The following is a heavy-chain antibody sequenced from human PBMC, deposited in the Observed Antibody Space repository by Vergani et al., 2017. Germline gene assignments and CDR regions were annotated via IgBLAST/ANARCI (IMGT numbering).Heavy chain of an antibody. Sequence: QVQLVQSGPEVKEPGASVKVSCKASGYTFTSYYMHWVRQAPGQGLEWMGWINPNSGGTNYAQKFQGRVTMTRDTSISTAYMELSRLRSDDTAVYYCARDGGYCSSTSCYKYFDYWGQGTLVTVSS. J-gene: IGHJ4*02. V-gene: IGHV1-2*02. CDR3: ARDGGYCSSTSCYKYFDY. D-gene: IGHD2-2*02. CDR1: GYTFTSYY. CDR2: INPNSGGT.